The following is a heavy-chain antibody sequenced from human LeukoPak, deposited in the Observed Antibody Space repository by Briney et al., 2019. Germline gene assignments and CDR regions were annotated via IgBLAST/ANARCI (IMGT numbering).Heavy chain of an antibody. D-gene: IGHD6-19*01. Sequence: GGSLRLSCAASGITFSSWSMNWVRQAPGKGLEWVSFISSSSATIYYADSVKGRFTVSRDNAKNSVYLQMNRLRDEDTVVYYCASSGHARYWGQGTLVTVSS. J-gene: IGHJ4*02. CDR3: ASSGHARY. V-gene: IGHV3-48*02. CDR1: GITFSSWS. CDR2: ISSSSATI.